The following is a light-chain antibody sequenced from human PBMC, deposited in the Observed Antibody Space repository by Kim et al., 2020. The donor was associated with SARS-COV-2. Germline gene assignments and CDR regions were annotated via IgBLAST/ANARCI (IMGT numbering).Light chain of an antibody. Sequence: GQSVTISCTGTSSDVGAYNRVSWYQQPPGTVPKLMIYEVTTRPSGVPDRFSGSKSGTTASLTISGLQAEDEADYYCSSYTSSGTWVFGGGTQLTVL. V-gene: IGLV2-18*02. CDR1: SSDVGAYNR. J-gene: IGLJ3*02. CDR2: EVT. CDR3: SSYTSSGTWV.